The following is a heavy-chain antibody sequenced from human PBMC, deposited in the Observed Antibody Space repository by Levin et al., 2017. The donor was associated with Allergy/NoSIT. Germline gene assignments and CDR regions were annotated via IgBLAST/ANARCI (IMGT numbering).Heavy chain of an antibody. CDR2: ISYDGSNK. D-gene: IGHD4-17*01. J-gene: IGHJ6*02. V-gene: IGHV3-30*18. CDR1: GFTFSSYG. Sequence: GGSLRLSCAASGFTFSSYGMHWVRQAPGKGLEWVAVISYDGSNKYYADSVKGRFTISRDNSKNTLYLQMNSLRAEDTAVYYCAEDLSPNYGAYYYYYGMDVWGQGTTVTVSS. CDR3: AEDLSPNYGAYYYYYGMDV.